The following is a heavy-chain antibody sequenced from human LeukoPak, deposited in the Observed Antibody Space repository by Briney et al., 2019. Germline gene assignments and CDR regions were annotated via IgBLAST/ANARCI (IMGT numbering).Heavy chain of an antibody. D-gene: IGHD2-2*01. CDR1: GGSISSSSYY. Sequence: SEALSLTCTVSGGSISSSSYYWGWIRQPPGEGLEWIGSIYYSGSTYYNPSLKSRVTISVDTSKNQFSLKLSSVTAADTAVYYCARHDIVVVPAATYDAFDIWGQGTMVTVSS. J-gene: IGHJ3*02. V-gene: IGHV4-39*01. CDR3: ARHDIVVVPAATYDAFDI. CDR2: IYYSGST.